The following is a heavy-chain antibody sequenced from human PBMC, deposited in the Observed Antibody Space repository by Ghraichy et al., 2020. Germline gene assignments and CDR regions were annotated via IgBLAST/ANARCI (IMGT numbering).Heavy chain of an antibody. V-gene: IGHV6-1*01. CDR3: ARERAYCSGGSCYYYYYYYMDV. Sequence: SQTLSLTCVISGDSVSSNSAAWNWIRQSPSRGLEWLGRTYYRSKWYNDYAVSVKSRITINPDTSKNQFSLQLNSVTPEDTAVYYCARERAYCSGGSCYYYYYYYMDVWGKGTTVTVSS. D-gene: IGHD2-15*01. J-gene: IGHJ6*03. CDR2: TYYRSKWYN. CDR1: GDSVSSNSAA.